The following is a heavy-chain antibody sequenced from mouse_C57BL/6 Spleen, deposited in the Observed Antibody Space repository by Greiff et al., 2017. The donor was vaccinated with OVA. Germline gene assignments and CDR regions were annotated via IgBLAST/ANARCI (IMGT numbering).Heavy chain of an antibody. V-gene: IGHV1-50*01. J-gene: IGHJ4*01. Sequence: QVQLQQPGAELVKPGASVKLSCKASGYNFTSYWMQWVKQRPGQGLEWIGEIDPSDSYTNYNQKFKGKATLTVDTSSSTAYMQLSSLTSEDSAVYYCARRGYDDYDMDYWGQGTSVTVSS. CDR1: GYNFTSYW. CDR3: ARRGYDDYDMDY. CDR2: IDPSDSYT. D-gene: IGHD2-4*01.